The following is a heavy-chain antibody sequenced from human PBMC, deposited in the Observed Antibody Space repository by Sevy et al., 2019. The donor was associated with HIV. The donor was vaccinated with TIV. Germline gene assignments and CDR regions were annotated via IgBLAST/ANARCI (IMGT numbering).Heavy chain of an antibody. J-gene: IGHJ4*02. Sequence: GGSLRLSCAASGFTFSSYGMHWVRQAPGKGLEWVAVISYDGSNKYYADSVKGRFTISRDNSKNRLYLQMNSLRAEDTAVYYCATSGGYWGQGTLVTVSS. CDR3: ATSGGY. CDR1: GFTFSSYG. D-gene: IGHD1-1*01. CDR2: ISYDGSNK. V-gene: IGHV3-30*03.